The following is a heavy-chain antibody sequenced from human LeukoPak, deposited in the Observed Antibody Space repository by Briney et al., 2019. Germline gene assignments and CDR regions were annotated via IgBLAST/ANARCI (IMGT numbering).Heavy chain of an antibody. CDR1: GGSISSYY. CDR2: IYYSGST. Sequence: PSETLSLTCTVSGGSISSYYWSWVRQPPGKGLEWIGYIYYSGSTNYNPSLKSRVTISVDTSKNQFSLKLSSATAADTAVYYCARVRSGSYFPWGQGTLVTVSS. D-gene: IGHD1-26*01. V-gene: IGHV4-59*01. J-gene: IGHJ5*02. CDR3: ARVRSGSYFP.